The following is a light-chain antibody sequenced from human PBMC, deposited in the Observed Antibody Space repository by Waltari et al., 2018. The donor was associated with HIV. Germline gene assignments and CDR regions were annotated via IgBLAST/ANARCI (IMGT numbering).Light chain of an antibody. J-gene: IGLJ2*01. CDR1: TGDFTSGYY. CDR2: DTT. V-gene: IGLV7-46*01. Sequence: AMVPQQPPLPVPPGATVNLTCSSRTGDFTSGYYHYWFPQKPGQAPRELIFDTTNKHSWTPARFSGSLLGGKAALTLSGAQPEYEAEYYCLLSFSGVRAFGGGTKLTVL. CDR3: LLSFSGVRA.